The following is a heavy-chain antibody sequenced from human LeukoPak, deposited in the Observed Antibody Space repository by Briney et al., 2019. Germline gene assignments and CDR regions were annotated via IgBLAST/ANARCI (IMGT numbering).Heavy chain of an antibody. D-gene: IGHD6-13*01. Sequence: PSETLSLACTVSGGSISSSSYYWGWIRQPPGKGLEWIGSIYYSGSTYYNPSLKSRVTISVDTSKNQFSLKLSSVTAADTAVYYCARYSSSPIRGFDYWGQGTLVTVSS. J-gene: IGHJ4*02. CDR2: IYYSGST. CDR1: GGSISSSSYY. CDR3: ARYSSSPIRGFDY. V-gene: IGHV4-39*07.